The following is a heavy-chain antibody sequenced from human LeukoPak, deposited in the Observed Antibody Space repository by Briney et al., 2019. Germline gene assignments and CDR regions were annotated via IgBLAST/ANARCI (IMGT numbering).Heavy chain of an antibody. D-gene: IGHD3-3*01. J-gene: IGHJ3*02. V-gene: IGHV4-34*01. Sequence: SETLSLTCAVYGGSFSGYYWSWIRQPPGKGLEWIGEINHSGSTNYNPSLKSRVTISVDTSKNQFSLKLSSVTAADTAVYYCARGGLQYYDFWSGYYTAPSLDIWGQGTMVTVSS. CDR2: INHSGST. CDR3: ARGGLQYYDFWSGYYTAPSLDI. CDR1: GGSFSGYY.